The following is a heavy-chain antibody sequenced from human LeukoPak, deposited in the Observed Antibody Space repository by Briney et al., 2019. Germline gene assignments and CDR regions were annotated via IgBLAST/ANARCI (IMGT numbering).Heavy chain of an antibody. CDR3: AKDRGSSLFDS. Sequence: GGSLGLSCAASGFTFSSYGMSWVRQAPGKGLEWVSYISSSGSTIYYADSVKGRFTISRDNAKNSLYLQMNSLKVEDTAVYYCAKDRGSSLFDSWGQGTLVTVSS. J-gene: IGHJ4*02. D-gene: IGHD6-13*01. CDR2: ISSSGSTI. CDR1: GFTFSSYG. V-gene: IGHV3-48*04.